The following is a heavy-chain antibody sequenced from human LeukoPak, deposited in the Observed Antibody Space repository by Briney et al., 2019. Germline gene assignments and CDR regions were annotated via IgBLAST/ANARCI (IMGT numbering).Heavy chain of an antibody. CDR2: IYYTGST. CDR1: GGSMSTYY. D-gene: IGHD1-14*01. Sequence: RPPETLSLTCTVSGGSMSTYYWTWIRQPPGKGLEWIGFIYYTGSTNYNPSLKSRVTISVDTSKNQFSLKLSSVTAADTAVYYCAGMRITTPTVRTLDYWGQGTLVTVSS. V-gene: IGHV4-59*01. CDR3: AGMRITTPTVRTLDY. J-gene: IGHJ4*02.